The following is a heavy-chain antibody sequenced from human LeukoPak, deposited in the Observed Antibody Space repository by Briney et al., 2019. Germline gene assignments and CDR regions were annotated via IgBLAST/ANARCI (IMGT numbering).Heavy chain of an antibody. J-gene: IGHJ4*02. D-gene: IGHD1-14*01. CDR3: AKSIRAGRSPFYFDD. CDR2: IRYDGSIK. CDR1: GFTFSRYG. V-gene: IGHV3-30*02. Sequence: GGSLRLSCAASGFTFSRYGMHWVRQAPGKGLEWVTFIRYDGSIKYYADSVKGRFTISRDNSKDTLYLHINSLRTDDTAVYYCAKSIRAGRSPFYFDDWGQGTLVTVSS.